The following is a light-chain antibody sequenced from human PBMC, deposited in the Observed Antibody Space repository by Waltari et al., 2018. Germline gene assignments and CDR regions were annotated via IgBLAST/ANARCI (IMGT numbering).Light chain of an antibody. V-gene: IGLV2-8*01. CDR2: EVD. Sequence: QSAPTQPPSASGSPGQSVTISCTGTSSDVGGYRYIPWYQQHPGKAPKLIIYEVDNRPSGVPHRFSGSKAGNTATLTVSGLQADDEADYYCSSYAGARHFLFSGGTKLTVL. CDR3: SSYAGARHFL. J-gene: IGLJ2*01. CDR1: SSDVGGYRY.